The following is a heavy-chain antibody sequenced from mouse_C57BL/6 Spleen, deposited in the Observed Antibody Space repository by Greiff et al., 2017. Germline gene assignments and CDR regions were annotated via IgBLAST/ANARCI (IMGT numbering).Heavy chain of an antibody. Sequence: EVQLQESGPGLVKPSQSLSLTCSVTGYSITSGYYWNWIRQFPGNKLEWMGYISYDGSNNYNPSLKNRISITRDTSKNQFFLKLNSVTTEDTATYYCARECYGSSPYYYAMDYWGQGTSVTVSS. CDR1: GYSITSGYY. V-gene: IGHV3-6*01. CDR2: ISYDGSN. D-gene: IGHD1-1*01. CDR3: ARECYGSSPYYYAMDY. J-gene: IGHJ4*01.